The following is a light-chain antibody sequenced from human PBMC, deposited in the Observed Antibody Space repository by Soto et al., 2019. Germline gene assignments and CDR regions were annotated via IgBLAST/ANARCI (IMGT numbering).Light chain of an antibody. CDR2: GNN. CDR1: SSNIGRNS. V-gene: IGLV1-44*01. J-gene: IGLJ1*01. CDR3: AAWDDSLNEYV. Sequence: QSVLTQAPSVSGTPGQSVTITCSGSSSNIGRNSVNWYQHLPGTAPKLLTHGNNHRPSGVPDRLSGSKSGTSASLAISGLQPEDEADYCCAAWDDSLNEYVFGDGTKVTVL.